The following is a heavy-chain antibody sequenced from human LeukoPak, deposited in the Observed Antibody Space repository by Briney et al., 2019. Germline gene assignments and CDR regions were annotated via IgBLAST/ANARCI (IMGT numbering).Heavy chain of an antibody. J-gene: IGHJ5*02. CDR2: ISAYNGNT. V-gene: IGHV1-18*01. CDR3: AREGDLMITFGGVIAPNWFDP. D-gene: IGHD3-16*02. Sequence: GASAKVSCKASGYTFTSYGISWVRQAPGQGLEWMGWISAYNGNTNYAQKLQGRVTMTTDTSTSTAYMELRSLRSDDTAVYYCAREGDLMITFGGVIAPNWFDPWGQGTLVTVSS. CDR1: GYTFTSYG.